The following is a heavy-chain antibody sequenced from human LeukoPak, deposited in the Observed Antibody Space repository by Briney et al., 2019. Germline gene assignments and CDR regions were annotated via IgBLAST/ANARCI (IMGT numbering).Heavy chain of an antibody. CDR3: ARGNRFYYYYYGMDV. CDR2: ISSSGSTI. Sequence: GGSLRLSCAASGFTFSSYEMNWVRQAPGKGLQWVSYISSSGSTIYYADSVKGRFTVSRDNAKNSLYLQMNSLRAEDTAVYYCARGNRFYYYYYGMDVWGQGTTVTVSS. CDR1: GFTFSSYE. J-gene: IGHJ6*02. V-gene: IGHV3-48*03.